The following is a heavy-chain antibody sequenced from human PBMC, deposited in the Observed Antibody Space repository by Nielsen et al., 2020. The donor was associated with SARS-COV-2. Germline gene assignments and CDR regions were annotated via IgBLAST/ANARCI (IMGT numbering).Heavy chain of an antibody. CDR1: GGTFSTLV. CDR2: ISAYNGNT. D-gene: IGHD3-3*01. CDR3: ARDYDFWSGPLFDY. Sequence: ASVKVSCKASGGTFSTLVISWVRQAPGQGLEWMGWISAYNGNTNYAQKLQGRVTMTTDTSTSTAYMELRSLRSDDTAVYYCARDYDFWSGPLFDYWGQGTLVTVSS. V-gene: IGHV1-18*01. J-gene: IGHJ4*02.